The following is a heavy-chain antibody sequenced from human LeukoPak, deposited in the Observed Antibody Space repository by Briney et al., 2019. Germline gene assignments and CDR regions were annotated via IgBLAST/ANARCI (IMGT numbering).Heavy chain of an antibody. Sequence: VASVKVSCKASGYTFTGYYMHWVRQAPGQGLEWMGWINPNSGGTNYAQKFQGRVTMTRDTSISTAYMELRRLRSDDTAVYYCARAPWGEGATRRNCFDYWGQGALVTVSS. CDR1: GYTFTGYY. D-gene: IGHD1-26*01. V-gene: IGHV1-2*02. CDR3: ARAPWGEGATRRNCFDY. CDR2: INPNSGGT. J-gene: IGHJ4*02.